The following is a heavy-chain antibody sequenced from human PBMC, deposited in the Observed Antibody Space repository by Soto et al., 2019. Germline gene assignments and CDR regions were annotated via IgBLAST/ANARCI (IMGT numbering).Heavy chain of an antibody. Sequence: PSETLSLTCTVSGGSVSSGSYYWSWIRQHPGKGLEWIGYIYYSGSTNYNPSLKSRVTISVDTSKNQISLKLSSVTAAVTAVSYCARVRWLQFHYFDCWGQGTLVTVSS. CDR1: GGSVSSGSYY. CDR3: ARVRWLQFHYFDC. CDR2: IYYSGST. J-gene: IGHJ4*02. D-gene: IGHD5-12*01. V-gene: IGHV4-61*01.